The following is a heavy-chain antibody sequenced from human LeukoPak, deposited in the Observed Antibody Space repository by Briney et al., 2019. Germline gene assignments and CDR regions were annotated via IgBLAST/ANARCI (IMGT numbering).Heavy chain of an antibody. V-gene: IGHV4-39*01. Sequence: KPSETLSLTCGVSGGSISRSSYYWGWIRQPPGKGLEWIWCIYSSGVTYYNPSLMSRLTISVETSKSQFSLKLSSVTAADTAVYYCARLGGSGDTFDIWGQGTMVTVSS. CDR1: GGSISRSSYY. CDR3: ARLGGSGDTFDI. D-gene: IGHD3-10*01. CDR2: IYSSGVT. J-gene: IGHJ3*02.